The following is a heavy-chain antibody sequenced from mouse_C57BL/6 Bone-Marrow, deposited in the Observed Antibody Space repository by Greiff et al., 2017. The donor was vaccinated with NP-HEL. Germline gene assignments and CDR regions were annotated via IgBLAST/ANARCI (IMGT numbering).Heavy chain of an antibody. CDR2: ISDGGSYT. D-gene: IGHD1-1*01. CDR1: GFTFSSYA. Sequence: EVHLVESGGGLVKPGGSLKLSCAASGFTFSSYAMSWVRQTPEKRLEWVATISDGGSYTYYPDNVKGRFTISRDNAKNNLYLQMSHLKSEDTAMYYCARGSSLAWFAYWGQGTLVTVSA. V-gene: IGHV5-4*01. CDR3: ARGSSLAWFAY. J-gene: IGHJ3*01.